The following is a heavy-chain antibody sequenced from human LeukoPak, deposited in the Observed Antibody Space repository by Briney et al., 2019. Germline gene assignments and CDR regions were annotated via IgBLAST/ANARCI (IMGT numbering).Heavy chain of an antibody. V-gene: IGHV4-34*01. CDR1: GGSFSGYY. CDR2: INHSGST. J-gene: IGHJ6*02. Sequence: PSETLSLTCAVYGGSFSGYYWSWIRQPPGKGLEWIGEINHSGSTNYNPSLKSRVTISVDTSKNQFSLKLSSVTAADTAVYYCARYAVATKVGYYYYYGMDVWGQGTTVTVSS. D-gene: IGHD5-12*01. CDR3: ARYAVATKVGYYYYYGMDV.